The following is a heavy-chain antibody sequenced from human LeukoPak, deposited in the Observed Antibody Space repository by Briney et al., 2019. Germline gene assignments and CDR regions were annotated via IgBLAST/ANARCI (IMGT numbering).Heavy chain of an antibody. CDR3: ARGATRLRYYFDY. CDR1: GFTFSSYS. Sequence: GGSLRLSCAASGFTFSSYSMNWVRQAPGKGLEWVSSISSSSYIYYADSVKGRFTISRDNAKNSLYLQMNSLRAEDTAVYYCARGATRLRYYFDYWGQGNLVTVSS. D-gene: IGHD1-26*01. V-gene: IGHV3-21*01. J-gene: IGHJ4*02. CDR2: ISSSSYI.